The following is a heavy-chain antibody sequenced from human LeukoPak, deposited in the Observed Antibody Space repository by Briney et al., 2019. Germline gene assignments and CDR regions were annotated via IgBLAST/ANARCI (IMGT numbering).Heavy chain of an antibody. V-gene: IGHV5-51*01. D-gene: IGHD2-2*01. CDR3: ARCRAVIPAANWFDP. CDR2: IYPGDSDT. Sequence: GESLKISCKGSGYSFTSYWIGWVRHMPGKGLEWMGIIYPGDSDTRYSPSFQGQVTISADKSIDTAYLQWSSLKASDTAMYYCARCRAVIPAANWFDPRGQGTLVTVSS. CDR1: GYSFTSYW. J-gene: IGHJ5*02.